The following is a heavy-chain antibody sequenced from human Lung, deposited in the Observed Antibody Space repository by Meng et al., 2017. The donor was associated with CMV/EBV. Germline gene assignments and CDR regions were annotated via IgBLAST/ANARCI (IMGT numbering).Heavy chain of an antibody. CDR2: INRSGST. D-gene: IGHD3-3*01. Sequence: SXTXSLXCAVYGGSFSGYYWSWIRQPPGKGLEWIGEINRSGSTNYNPSLKSRVTISVDTSKNQFSLKLSSVTAADTAVYYCARDSGGTILGVVNYYYGIDVWXQGTTVTVSS. J-gene: IGHJ6*02. CDR3: ARDSGGTILGVVNYYYGIDV. V-gene: IGHV4-34*01. CDR1: GGSFSGYY.